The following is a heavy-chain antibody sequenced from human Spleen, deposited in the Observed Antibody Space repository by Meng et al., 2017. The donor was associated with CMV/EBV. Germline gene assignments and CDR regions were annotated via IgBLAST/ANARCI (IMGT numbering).Heavy chain of an antibody. CDR1: GGSISSGGYS. CDR3: ARVAATRWFDP. J-gene: IGHJ5*02. D-gene: IGHD2-15*01. Sequence: AVSGGSISSGGYSWSWIRQPPGKGLEWIGYIYHSGSTYYNPSLKSRVTISVDRSKNQFSLKLSSVTAADTAVYYCARVAATRWFDPWGQGTLVTVSS. V-gene: IGHV4-30-2*01. CDR2: IYHSGST.